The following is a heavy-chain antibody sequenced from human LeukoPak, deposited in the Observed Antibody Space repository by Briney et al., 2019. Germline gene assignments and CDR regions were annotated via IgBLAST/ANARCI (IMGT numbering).Heavy chain of an antibody. J-gene: IGHJ4*02. CDR3: ARDQAGAYYFDY. Sequence: PGGSLRLSCAASGFTFSSYGMHWVRQAPGKGLGWVAVIWYDGSNKYYADSVKGRFTISRDNSKNTLYLQMNSLRAEDTAVYYCARDQAGAYYFDYWGQGTLVTVSS. CDR1: GFTFSSYG. V-gene: IGHV3-33*01. CDR2: IWYDGSNK.